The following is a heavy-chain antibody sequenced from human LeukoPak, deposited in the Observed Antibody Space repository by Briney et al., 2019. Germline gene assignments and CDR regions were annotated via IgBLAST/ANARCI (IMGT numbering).Heavy chain of an antibody. J-gene: IGHJ3*02. Sequence: GGSLRLSCAASGFTFSSYGMHWVRQAPGKGLMWVSRISSDGSGTSYADSVKGRFTISRDNAKNTLYVQMNSLRAEDTAVYYCAREWIQTDAFDIWGQGTMVTVSS. CDR1: GFTFSSYG. V-gene: IGHV3-74*01. CDR2: ISSDGSGT. CDR3: AREWIQTDAFDI. D-gene: IGHD2-2*03.